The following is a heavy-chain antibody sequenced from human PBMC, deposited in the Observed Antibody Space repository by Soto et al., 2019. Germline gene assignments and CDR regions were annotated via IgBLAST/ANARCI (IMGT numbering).Heavy chain of an antibody. CDR2: IYYSGST. V-gene: IGHV4-30-4*01. J-gene: IGHJ4*02. D-gene: IGHD3-22*01. Sequence: SETLSLTCTVSGGSISSGDYYWSWIRQPPGKGLEWIGYIYYSGSTYYNPSLKSRVTISVDTSKNQFSLKLSSVTAADTAVYYCARDSSDSSGYYKDWGQGTLVTVSS. CDR1: GGSISSGDYY. CDR3: ARDSSDSSGYYKD.